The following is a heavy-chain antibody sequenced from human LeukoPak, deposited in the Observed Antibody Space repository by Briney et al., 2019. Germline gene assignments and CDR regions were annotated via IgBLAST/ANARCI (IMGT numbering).Heavy chain of an antibody. Sequence: SETLSLTCTVSGVSISSSYSYWVWIRQPPGMGLEWIGSIYYTGNTYYNAFLKSQVSISIDTSKNQFSLKLTSVTAADTAVYYCARQTGSGLFILPGGQGTLVTVSS. CDR1: GVSISSSYSY. CDR3: ARQTGSGLFILP. V-gene: IGHV4-39*01. D-gene: IGHD3/OR15-3a*01. CDR2: IYYTGNT. J-gene: IGHJ4*02.